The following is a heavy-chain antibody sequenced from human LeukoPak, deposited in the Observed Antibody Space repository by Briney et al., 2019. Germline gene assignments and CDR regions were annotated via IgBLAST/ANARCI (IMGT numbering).Heavy chain of an antibody. CDR2: ISSNGGST. D-gene: IGHD6-13*01. V-gene: IGHV3-64*02. J-gene: IGHJ3*02. CDR3: ARVGRWDAFDI. Sequence: GGSLRLSCAASGFTFSSYAMHWVRQAPGKGPEYVSAISSNGGSTYYADSVKGRFTISRDNSKNTLYLQMGSLRAEDMAVYYCARVGRWDAFDIWGQGTMVTVSS. CDR1: GFTFSSYA.